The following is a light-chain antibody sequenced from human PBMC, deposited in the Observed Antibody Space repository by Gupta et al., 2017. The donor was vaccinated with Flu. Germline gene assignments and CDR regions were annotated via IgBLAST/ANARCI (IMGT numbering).Light chain of an antibody. Sequence: EIVLTQSPATLSVSPGERATLSCRASQSVSSNLAWYQQTPGQAPRLLIYGASTRATGVPARFSGSGDGTEFTITISSRQSEDFAVYYSQHEYNGPQDDTFGQGTKLEIK. V-gene: IGKV3-15*01. CDR1: QSVSSN. CDR3: QHEYNGPQDDT. J-gene: IGKJ2*01. CDR2: GAS.